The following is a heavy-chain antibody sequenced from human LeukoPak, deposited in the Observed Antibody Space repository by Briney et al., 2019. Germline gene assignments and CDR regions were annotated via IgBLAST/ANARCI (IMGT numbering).Heavy chain of an antibody. CDR3: ARDHIPYYYGSGSVIDY. Sequence: PGGSLRLSCAASGFTFSSYGMSWVRQAPGKGLEWVSAISGSGGSTYYADSVKGQFTISRDNSKNTLYLQMNSLRAEDTAVYYCARDHIPYYYGSGSVIDYWGQGTLVTVSS. CDR1: GFTFSSYG. CDR2: ISGSGGST. J-gene: IGHJ4*02. D-gene: IGHD3-10*01. V-gene: IGHV3-23*01.